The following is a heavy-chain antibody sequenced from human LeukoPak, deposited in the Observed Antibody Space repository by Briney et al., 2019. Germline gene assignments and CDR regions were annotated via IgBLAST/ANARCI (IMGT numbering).Heavy chain of an antibody. Sequence: PSETLSLTCTVSGGSISSYYWSWIRQPPGKGLEWIGYIYHSGSTYYNPSLKSRVTISVDRSKNQFSLKLSSVTAADTAVYYCAREYYYGSGSYENWFDPWGQGTLVTVSS. D-gene: IGHD3-10*01. J-gene: IGHJ5*02. CDR3: AREYYYGSGSYENWFDP. V-gene: IGHV4-59*12. CDR2: IYHSGST. CDR1: GGSISSYY.